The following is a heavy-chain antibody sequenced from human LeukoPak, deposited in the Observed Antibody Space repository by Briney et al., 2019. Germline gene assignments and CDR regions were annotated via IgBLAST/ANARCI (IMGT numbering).Heavy chain of an antibody. CDR3: ARGKYGNWFDP. J-gene: IGHJ5*02. D-gene: IGHD4-17*01. CDR1: GYTFISYG. Sequence: ASVNVSCTASGYTFISYGISWVRQAPGQGLEWMGWISAYTGNTNYAQKLQGRVTMTTDTSTSTAYMELRSLRFDDTAVYYCARGKYGNWFDPWGQGTLVTVSS. CDR2: ISAYTGNT. V-gene: IGHV1-18*01.